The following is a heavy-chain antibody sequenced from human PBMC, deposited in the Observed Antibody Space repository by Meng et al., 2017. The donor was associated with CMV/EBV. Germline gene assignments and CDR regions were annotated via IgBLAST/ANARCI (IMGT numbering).Heavy chain of an antibody. J-gene: IGHJ4*02. CDR1: GYTFTGYY. CDR2: INPNSGGT. V-gene: IGHV1-2*02. D-gene: IGHD5-12*01. Sequence: ASGYTFTGYYMHWVRQDPGQGLEWMGWINPNSGGTNYAQKFQGRVTMTRDTSISTAYMELSRLRSDDTAVYYCARSGGMVATRAFDYWGQGTLVTVSS. CDR3: ARSGGMVATRAFDY.